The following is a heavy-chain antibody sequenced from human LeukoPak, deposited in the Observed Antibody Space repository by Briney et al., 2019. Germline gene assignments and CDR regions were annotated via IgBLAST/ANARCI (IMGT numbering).Heavy chain of an antibody. J-gene: IGHJ6*03. CDR3: ARGDFCSSTNCYLRPMDV. CDR2: IYYSGST. D-gene: IGHD2-2*01. Sequence: SETLSLTCTVSGGSISDYYWNWIRQPPGKGLEWIGYIYYSGSTTYNPSLKSRLTMSVGTAKNQFSLKLRSVTAADTAVYCCARGDFCSSTNCYLRPMDVWGKGTTVTVSS. V-gene: IGHV4-59*01. CDR1: GGSISDYY.